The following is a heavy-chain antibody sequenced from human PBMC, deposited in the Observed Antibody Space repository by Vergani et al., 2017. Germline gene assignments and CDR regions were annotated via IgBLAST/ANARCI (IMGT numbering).Heavy chain of an antibody. CDR1: GFTFSSYS. CDR2: ISSSSSYI. V-gene: IGHV3-21*01. D-gene: IGHD6-25*01. J-gene: IGHJ6*02. Sequence: EVQLVESGGGLVKPGGSLRLSCAASGFTFSSYSMNWVRQAPGKGLEWVSSISSSSSYIYYADSVKGRFTISRDNAKNSLYLQMNSLRAEDTAVYYCARDEYIAAGVEYYYYYGMDVWGQGTTVTVSS. CDR3: ARDEYIAAGVEYYYYYGMDV.